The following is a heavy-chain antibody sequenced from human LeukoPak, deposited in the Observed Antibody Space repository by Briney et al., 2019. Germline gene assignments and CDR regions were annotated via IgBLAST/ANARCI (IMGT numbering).Heavy chain of an antibody. Sequence: SETLSLTCAVYGGSFSGYYWSWIRQPPGKGLEWIGEINHSGSTNYNPSLKSRVTISVDRSKNQFSLKLSSVTAADTAVYFCARGSGYDYFDYWGQGTLVTVSS. V-gene: IGHV4-34*01. CDR3: ARGSGYDYFDY. D-gene: IGHD5-12*01. CDR1: GGSFSGYY. J-gene: IGHJ4*02. CDR2: INHSGST.